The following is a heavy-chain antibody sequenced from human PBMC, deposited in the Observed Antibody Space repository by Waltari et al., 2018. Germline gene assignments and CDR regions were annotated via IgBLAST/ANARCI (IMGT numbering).Heavy chain of an antibody. Sequence: EVQLVESGGGLVQPGRSLRLSCVASGFTCDDYAMHWVRQAPGKGLEWVAGISWNGGSKEYADSVKGRFTISRDNAKNSLYLQMNSLTPEDTALYFCATRGGLAFDFWGQGTMVTVSS. J-gene: IGHJ3*01. CDR1: GFTCDDYA. CDR3: ATRGGLAFDF. D-gene: IGHD3-16*01. V-gene: IGHV3-9*01. CDR2: ISWNGGSK.